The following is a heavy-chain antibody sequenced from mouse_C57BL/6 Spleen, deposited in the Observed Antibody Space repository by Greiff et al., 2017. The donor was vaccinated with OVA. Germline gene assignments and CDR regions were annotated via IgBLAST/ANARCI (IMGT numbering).Heavy chain of an antibody. CDR2: IYPGDGDT. Sequence: QVHVKQSGPELVKPGASVKISCKASGYAFSSSWMNWVKQRPGKGLEWIGRIYPGDGDTNYNGKFKGKATLTADKSSSTAYMQLSSLTSEDSAVYFCARRDLYSNYEGWYFDVWGTGTTVTVSS. V-gene: IGHV1-82*01. D-gene: IGHD2-5*01. CDR3: ARRDLYSNYEGWYFDV. CDR1: GYAFSSSW. J-gene: IGHJ1*03.